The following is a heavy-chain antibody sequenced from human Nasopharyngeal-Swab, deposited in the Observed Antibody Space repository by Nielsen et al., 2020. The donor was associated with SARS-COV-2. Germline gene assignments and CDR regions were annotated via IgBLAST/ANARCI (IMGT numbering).Heavy chain of an antibody. Sequence: GESLKISCAASGFTFSSYWMSWVRQAPGKGLEWVANIKQDGSEKYYVDSAKGRFTISRDNAKNSLYLQMNSLRAEDTAVYYCAREDYYDSSGLSNYYYGMDVWGQGTTVTVSS. D-gene: IGHD3-22*01. V-gene: IGHV3-7*01. CDR3: AREDYYDSSGLSNYYYGMDV. CDR2: IKQDGSEK. CDR1: GFTFSSYW. J-gene: IGHJ6*02.